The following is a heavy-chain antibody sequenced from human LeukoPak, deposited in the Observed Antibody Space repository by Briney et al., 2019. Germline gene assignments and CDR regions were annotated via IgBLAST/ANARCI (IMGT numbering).Heavy chain of an antibody. V-gene: IGHV4-4*07. Sequence: PSETLSLTHTVSGGSISSYYWSWIRQPAGKGLEWIVRIYTSGSTNYNPSLKSRVTMSVDTSKNQFSLKLSSVTAADTAVYYCARDSDQTYYYGSGSYYHYYYGMDDWGQGTTVTVSS. CDR1: GGSISSYY. J-gene: IGHJ6*02. CDR3: ARDSDQTYYYGSGSYYHYYYGMDD. D-gene: IGHD3-10*01. CDR2: IYTSGST.